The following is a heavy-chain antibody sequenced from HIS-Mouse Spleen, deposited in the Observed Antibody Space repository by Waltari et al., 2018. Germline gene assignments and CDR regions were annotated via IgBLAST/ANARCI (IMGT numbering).Heavy chain of an antibody. V-gene: IGHV4-39*07. D-gene: IGHD6-13*01. CDR2: IYYSGST. J-gene: IGHJ2*01. Sequence: QLQLQESGPGLVKPSETLSLTCTVSGGSISSSSYYWGWIRQPPGKGLEWIGSIYYSGSTYYNPSRKSRVTISVDTSKNQFSLKLSSVTAADTAVYYWAREIPYSSSWYDWYFDLWGRGTLVTVSS. CDR1: GGSISSSSYY. CDR3: AREIPYSSSWYDWYFDL.